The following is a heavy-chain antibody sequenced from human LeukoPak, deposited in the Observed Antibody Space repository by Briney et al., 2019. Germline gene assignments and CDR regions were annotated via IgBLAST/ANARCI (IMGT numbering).Heavy chain of an antibody. J-gene: IGHJ5*02. CDR2: IYSGGST. Sequence: GGSLRLSCAASGFTVSSNYMSWVRQAPGKGLEWVSVIYSGGSTYYADSVKGRFTISRDNSKNTLYLRMNSLRAEDTAVYYCARHRLYWFDPWGQGTLVTVSS. D-gene: IGHD3-22*01. CDR3: ARHRLYWFDP. CDR1: GFTVSSNY. V-gene: IGHV3-53*01.